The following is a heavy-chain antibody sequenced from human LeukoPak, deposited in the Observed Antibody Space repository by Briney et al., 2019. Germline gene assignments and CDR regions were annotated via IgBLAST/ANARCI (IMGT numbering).Heavy chain of an antibody. D-gene: IGHD4-17*01. V-gene: IGHV4-34*08. CDR3: ATRRDVTTDFDY. J-gene: IGHJ4*02. CDR1: GFTFTDYF. Sequence: GSLRLSCVASGFTFTDYFMSWIRQPPGKGLEWIGEINHSGSTNYNPSLKSRVTISVDTSKNQFSLKLSSVTAADTAVYYCATRRDVTTDFDYWGQGTLVTVSS. CDR2: INHSGST.